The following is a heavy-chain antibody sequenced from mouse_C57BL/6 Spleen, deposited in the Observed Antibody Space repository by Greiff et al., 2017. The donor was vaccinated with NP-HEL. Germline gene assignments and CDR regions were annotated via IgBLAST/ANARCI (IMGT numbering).Heavy chain of an antibody. Sequence: VQLVESGAELVKPGASVKISCKASGYAFSSYWMNWVKQRPGKGLEWIGQIYPGDGDTNYNGKFKGKATLTADKSSSTAYMQLSSLTSEDSAVYFCARREGNYPYYAMDYWGQGTSVTVSS. CDR2: IYPGDGDT. CDR1: GYAFSSYW. CDR3: ARREGNYPYYAMDY. J-gene: IGHJ4*01. D-gene: IGHD2-1*01. V-gene: IGHV1-80*01.